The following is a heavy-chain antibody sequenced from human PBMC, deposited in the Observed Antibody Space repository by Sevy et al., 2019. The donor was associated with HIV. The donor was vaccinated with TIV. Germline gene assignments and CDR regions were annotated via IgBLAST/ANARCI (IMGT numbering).Heavy chain of an antibody. CDR2: ISYDGSNK. J-gene: IGHJ4*02. CDR3: AREPPSDCTNGVCYRGYFDY. V-gene: IGHV3-30-3*01. D-gene: IGHD2-8*01. CDR1: GFTFSNYA. Sequence: GGSLRLSCAASGFTFSNYAMHWVRQAPGKGLEWVAVISYDGSNKYYADSVKGRFTISRDNSKNTLYLQMNSLRAEDTAVNYCAREPPSDCTNGVCYRGYFDYWGQGTLVTVSS.